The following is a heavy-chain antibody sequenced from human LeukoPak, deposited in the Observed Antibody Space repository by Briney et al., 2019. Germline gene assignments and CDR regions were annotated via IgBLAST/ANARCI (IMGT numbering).Heavy chain of an antibody. V-gene: IGHV3-49*04. Sequence: GGSLRLSCTASGFTFGDYAMSWVRQPPGRGRGWVGVIKGKTYDGTKEYAASVKGRLTISRDDTKRFAYLQMNSLKTDDIAVYYCTRVWLQYFDYWGQGTLITVSS. CDR1: GFTFGDYA. J-gene: IGHJ4*02. CDR2: IKGKTYDGTK. CDR3: TRVWLQYFDY. D-gene: IGHD5-24*01.